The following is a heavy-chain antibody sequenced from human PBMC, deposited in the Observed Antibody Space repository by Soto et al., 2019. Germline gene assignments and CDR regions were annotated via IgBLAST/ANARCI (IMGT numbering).Heavy chain of an antibody. CDR1: GYSFTSYA. CDR2: INAGNGNT. CDR3: ARDLGEKTGTTYAPFDY. J-gene: IGHJ4*02. Sequence: QVQLVQSGAEVKKPGASVKVSCKASGYSFTSYAMHWVRQAPGQRLEWMGWINAGNGNTKYSQKFQGRVTITRDTSASTAYMELSSLRSEDTAVYYCARDLGEKTGTTYAPFDYWGQGTLVTVSS. D-gene: IGHD3-10*01. V-gene: IGHV1-3*01.